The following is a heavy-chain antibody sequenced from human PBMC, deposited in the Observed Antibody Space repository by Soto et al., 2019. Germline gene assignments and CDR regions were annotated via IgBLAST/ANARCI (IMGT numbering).Heavy chain of an antibody. D-gene: IGHD1-26*01. J-gene: IGHJ5*01. CDR3: ARRKVGATKGKSWFDS. Sequence: GSLRLSCSASGFDFSTHAMNWVRQAPGKGLEWVAAISDSGDNSNYAASVKGRFTISRDNSKHTLYLQMNGLRAEDTAVYFCARRKVGATKGKSWFDSWGQGTLVTVS. V-gene: IGHV3-23*01. CDR2: ISDSGDNS. CDR1: GFDFSTHA.